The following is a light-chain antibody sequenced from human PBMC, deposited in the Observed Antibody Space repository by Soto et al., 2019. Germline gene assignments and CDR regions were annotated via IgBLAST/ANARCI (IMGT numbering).Light chain of an antibody. Sequence: DVQMTQSPSSLSASVGDRVTITCRASQGIIDYLAWYQQKPGKAPNLLIYAASTLHSGVPSRFSGSGSGTDFTLTITKLQPEDVGTYYCQKYNTAPQTFGPGTKVEIK. CDR2: AAS. V-gene: IGKV1-27*01. CDR3: QKYNTAPQT. J-gene: IGKJ1*01. CDR1: QGIIDY.